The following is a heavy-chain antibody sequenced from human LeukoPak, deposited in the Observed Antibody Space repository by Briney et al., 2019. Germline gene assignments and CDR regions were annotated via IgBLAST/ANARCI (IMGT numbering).Heavy chain of an antibody. CDR1: GFTVSSNY. V-gene: IGHV3-53*01. J-gene: IGHJ6*02. D-gene: IGHD5-24*01. CDR2: FYSGGST. CDR3: AREGWLQRKISYGMDV. Sequence: GGSLRLSCAASGFTVSSNYMSWVRQAPGKGLEWVSVFYSGGSTYSADSVKGRFTISRDNSKNTLYLQMNSLRAEDTAVYYCAREGWLQRKISYGMDVWGQGTTVTVSS.